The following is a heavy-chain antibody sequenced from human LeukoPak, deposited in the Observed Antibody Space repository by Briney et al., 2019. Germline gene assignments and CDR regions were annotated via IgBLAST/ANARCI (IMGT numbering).Heavy chain of an antibody. CDR3: ARSGSSGWYFGTRDPGAFDI. Sequence: PGGSLRLSCAASGFTVSSNYMSWVRQAPGKGLEWVSVIYSGGSTYYADSVKGRFTISRDNSKNTLYLQMNSLRAEDTAVYYCARSGSSGWYFGTRDPGAFDIWGQGTMVTVSS. V-gene: IGHV3-66*01. CDR2: IYSGGST. CDR1: GFTVSSNY. D-gene: IGHD6-19*01. J-gene: IGHJ3*02.